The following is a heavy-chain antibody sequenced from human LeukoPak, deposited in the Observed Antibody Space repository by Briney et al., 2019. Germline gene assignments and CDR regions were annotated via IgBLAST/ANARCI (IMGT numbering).Heavy chain of an antibody. V-gene: IGHV3-33*06. CDR3: AKDAQRGFDYSNSLQH. Sequence: PGGSLRLSCAASKFTFSHYAMHWVRQAPGKGLEWVAVIWNDRSDKYYADSVKGRFTISRDNSRNILYLQMDSLRAQDTGVYYCAKDAQRGFDYSNSLQHWGPGTLVTVSS. J-gene: IGHJ1*01. D-gene: IGHD4-11*01. CDR1: KFTFSHYA. CDR2: IWNDRSDK.